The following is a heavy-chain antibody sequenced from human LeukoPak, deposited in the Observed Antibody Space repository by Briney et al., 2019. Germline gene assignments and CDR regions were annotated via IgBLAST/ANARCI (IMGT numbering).Heavy chain of an antibody. Sequence: GGSLRLSCAASGFTFSSYSMNWVRQAPGKGLEWVSSISSGSSYIYYADSVKGRFTISRDNAKNSLYLQMNSLRAEDTAVYYCARSITIFGVVIIPDYYFDYWGQGTLVTVSS. J-gene: IGHJ4*02. V-gene: IGHV3-21*04. CDR2: ISSGSSYI. CDR1: GFTFSSYS. D-gene: IGHD3-3*01. CDR3: ARSITIFGVVIIPDYYFDY.